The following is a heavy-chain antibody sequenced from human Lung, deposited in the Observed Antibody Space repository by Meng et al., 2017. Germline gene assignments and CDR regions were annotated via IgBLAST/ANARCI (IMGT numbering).Heavy chain of an antibody. CDR3: ARGPTTMAHDFDY. D-gene: IGHD4-11*01. Sequence: VQLEQWGAGLVKPSETLSLTCVVSGGSFRDYYWSWIRQPPGKGLEWIGEINHSGSTNYNPSLESRATISVDTSQNNLSLKLSSVTAADSAVYYCARGPTTMAHDFDYWGQGTLVTVSS. CDR1: GGSFRDYY. V-gene: IGHV4-34*01. CDR2: INHSGST. J-gene: IGHJ4*02.